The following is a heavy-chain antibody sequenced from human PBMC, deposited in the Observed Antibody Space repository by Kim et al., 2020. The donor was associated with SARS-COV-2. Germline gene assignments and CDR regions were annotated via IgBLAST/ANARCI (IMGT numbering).Heavy chain of an antibody. Sequence: SPSFQGQVTISADKSISTAYLQGSSLKASDTAMYYCARHYGSGSTPFFDYWGQGTLVTVSS. J-gene: IGHJ4*02. V-gene: IGHV5-51*01. D-gene: IGHD3-10*01. CDR3: ARHYGSGSTPFFDY.